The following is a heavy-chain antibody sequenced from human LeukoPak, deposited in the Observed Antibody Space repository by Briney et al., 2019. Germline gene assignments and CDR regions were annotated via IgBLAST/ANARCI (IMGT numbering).Heavy chain of an antibody. CDR1: GGSITDHY. D-gene: IGHD2-2*01. V-gene: IGHV4-59*11. Sequence: PSETLSLTCTVSGGSITDHYWSWIRQPPGKGLELTGHIHSTGNTFYKPSLKSRITISLDTSRNQFSLRLSSVTAADTAVYYCARFSSGCSTASCYLDDWGQGTLVTVSS. CDR2: IHSTGNT. J-gene: IGHJ4*02. CDR3: ARFSSGCSTASCYLDD.